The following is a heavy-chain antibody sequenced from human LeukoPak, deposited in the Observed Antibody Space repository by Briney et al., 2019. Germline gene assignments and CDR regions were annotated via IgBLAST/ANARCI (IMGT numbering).Heavy chain of an antibody. V-gene: IGHV5-51*01. CDR1: GYRFTSHW. D-gene: IGHD3-10*01. CDR3: ARQPYGSWSYSMDV. Sequence: KAGESLKISCTGSGYRFTSHWIGWVRQMPGKGLEWMGIVYPGDSDSRYSPSFQGQVTISADKSLSTAYLQWSSLKASDTAIYYCARQPYGSWSYSMDVWGKGTTVTVSS. CDR2: VYPGDSDS. J-gene: IGHJ6*04.